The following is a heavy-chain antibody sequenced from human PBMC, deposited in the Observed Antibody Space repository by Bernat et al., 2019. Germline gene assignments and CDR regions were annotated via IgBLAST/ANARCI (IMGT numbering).Heavy chain of an antibody. J-gene: IGHJ4*02. Sequence: EVQLVESGGGLVQPGGSLRLSCAASGFTFSSYAMSWVRQAPGKGLEWVSAISGSGGSTYYADSVKGRFTISRDNSKNTLYLQMNSLRAEDTAVYYCAKDIKTTKYYDFWSGYCDHWGQGTLVTVSS. V-gene: IGHV3-23*04. CDR1: GFTFSSYA. CDR2: ISGSGGST. CDR3: AKDIKTTKYYDFWSGYCDH. D-gene: IGHD3-3*01.